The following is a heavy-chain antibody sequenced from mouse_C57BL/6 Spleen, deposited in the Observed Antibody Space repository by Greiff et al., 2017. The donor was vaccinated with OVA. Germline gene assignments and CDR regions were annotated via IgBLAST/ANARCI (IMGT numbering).Heavy chain of an antibody. CDR1: GYTFTSYW. CDR2: IDPSDSYT. D-gene: IGHD2-5*01. J-gene: IGHJ2*01. Sequence: QVQLQQPGAELVRPGTSVKLSCKASGYTFTSYWMHWVKQRPGQGLEWIGVIDPSDSYTNYNQKFKGKATLTVDTSSSTAYMQLSSLTSEDSAVYYCADSNYNYWGKGTTLTVSS. V-gene: IGHV1-59*01. CDR3: ADSNYNY.